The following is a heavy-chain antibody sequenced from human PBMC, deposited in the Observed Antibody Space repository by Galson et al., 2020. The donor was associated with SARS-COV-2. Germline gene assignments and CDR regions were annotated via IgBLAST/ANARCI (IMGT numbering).Heavy chain of an antibody. CDR1: GFTFSSYG. J-gene: IGHJ6*02. CDR3: ATPKGGSYLYGMDV. Sequence: GGSLRLSCAASGFTFSSYGMHWVRQAPGKGLEWVAVISYDGSNKYYADSVKGRFTISRDNSKNTLYLQMNSLSAEDTAVYYCATPKGGSYLYGMDVWGQGTTVTVSS. CDR2: ISYDGSNK. V-gene: IGHV3-30*03. D-gene: IGHD1-26*01.